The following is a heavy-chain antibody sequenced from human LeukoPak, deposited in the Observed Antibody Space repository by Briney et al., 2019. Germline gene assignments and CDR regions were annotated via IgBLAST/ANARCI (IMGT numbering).Heavy chain of an antibody. Sequence: ASVKVSCKASGYAFTSYYMHWVRQAPGQGLEWMGIINPGGGNTNYAQKFQGRVTLTRDTSTTTVYLELSSLRSDDTAVYYCARLPLCSGGSCYSGGFDYWGQGTLVTVSS. J-gene: IGHJ4*02. CDR1: GYAFTSYY. D-gene: IGHD2-15*01. CDR3: ARLPLCSGGSCYSGGFDY. V-gene: IGHV1-46*01. CDR2: INPGGGNT.